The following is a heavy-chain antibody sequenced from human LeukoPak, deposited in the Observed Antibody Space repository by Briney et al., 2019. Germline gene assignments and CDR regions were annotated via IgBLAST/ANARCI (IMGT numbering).Heavy chain of an antibody. CDR3: AKKDRGDS. Sequence: GGSLRLSCAASGSTFSSYAMSWVRQAPGKGLEWVSSISGGGDHTHYADSVKGRFTISRDNSKSTLYLQMNSLRVEDTAVYYCAKKDRGDSWGQGTLVTVSS. CDR1: GSTFSSYA. CDR2: ISGGGDHT. V-gene: IGHV3-23*01. J-gene: IGHJ4*02. D-gene: IGHD1-14*01.